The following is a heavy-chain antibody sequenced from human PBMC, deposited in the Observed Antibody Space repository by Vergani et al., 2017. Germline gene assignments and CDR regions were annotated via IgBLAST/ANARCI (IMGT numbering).Heavy chain of an antibody. CDR3: ARIDLTARRKTVREY. D-gene: IGHD6-6*01. V-gene: IGHV1-69*13. CDR2: IIPIFGTA. CDR1: GYTFTSYG. Sequence: QVQLVQSGAEVKKPGASVKVSCKASGYTFTSYGISWVRQAPGQGLEWMGWIIPIFGTANYAQKFQGRVTITADESTSTAYMELSSLRSEDTAVYYCARIDLTARRKTVREYWGQGTLVTVSS. J-gene: IGHJ4*02.